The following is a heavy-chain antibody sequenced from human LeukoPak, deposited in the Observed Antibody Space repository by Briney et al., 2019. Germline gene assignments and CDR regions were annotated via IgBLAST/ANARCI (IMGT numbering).Heavy chain of an antibody. CDR2: ISWNSGYI. V-gene: IGHV3-9*01. CDR1: GFTFDNYA. CDR3: AKVRGTYSSGYFFDY. Sequence: GRSLRPSCAASGFTFDNYAMHWVRQAPGKGLEWLSIISWNSGYIGYADSVKGRSTISRDNAKKSLDLQMNSLRAEDTAFYYCAKVRGTYSSGYFFDYWGQGTLVTVSS. D-gene: IGHD6-19*01. J-gene: IGHJ4*02.